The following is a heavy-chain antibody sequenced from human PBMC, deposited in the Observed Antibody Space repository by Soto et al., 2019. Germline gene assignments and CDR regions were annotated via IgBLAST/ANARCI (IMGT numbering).Heavy chain of an antibody. CDR1: GYSFTNYW. J-gene: IGHJ5*02. Sequence: GESLKISCQGSGYSFTNYWIGWVRQLPGEGLEWMGFIYPGDSHSRYSRSFEGQVTISADKSSSTAYLHWSSLKASDTAMYYCVRSVGSTTGWFDPWGQGTLVTVSS. V-gene: IGHV5-51*01. CDR3: VRSVGSTTGWFDP. CDR2: IYPGDSHS. D-gene: IGHD1-26*01.